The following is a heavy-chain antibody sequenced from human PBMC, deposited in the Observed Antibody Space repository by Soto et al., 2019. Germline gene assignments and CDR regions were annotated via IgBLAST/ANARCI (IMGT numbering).Heavy chain of an antibody. V-gene: IGHV1-18*01. CDR1: GYTFTSYG. CDR3: ARDRGSYALDY. Sequence: QVQLVQSGAEVKKPGASVKVSCKASGYTFTSYGISWVRQAPGQGLEWMGWISANNVNTNYAQKLKGRVTMTTDTSTSTADMELRSLRSDDTAVYSCARDRGSYALDYWGQGTLVTVSS. CDR2: ISANNVNT. D-gene: IGHD1-26*01. J-gene: IGHJ4*02.